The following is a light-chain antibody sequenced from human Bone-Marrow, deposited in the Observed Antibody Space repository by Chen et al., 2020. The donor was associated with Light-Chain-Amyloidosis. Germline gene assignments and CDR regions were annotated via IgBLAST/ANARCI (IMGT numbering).Light chain of an antibody. CDR3: QTYANATHV. CDR1: SSNIGAGND. Sequence: QSVLTQPPSVSGAPGQKVTILCTGSSSNIGAGNDVHWYQQLPGTTPKILIHGNTNRLSGVPSRFSGSKSGTSASLVISGLQPDDEADYHCQTYANATHVFGTGTKVIVL. J-gene: IGLJ1*01. CDR2: GNT. V-gene: IGLV1-40*01.